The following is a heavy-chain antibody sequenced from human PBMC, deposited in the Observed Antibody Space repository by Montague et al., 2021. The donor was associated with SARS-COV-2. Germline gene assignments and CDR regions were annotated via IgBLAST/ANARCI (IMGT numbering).Heavy chain of an antibody. Sequence: SLRLSCAASGFTFDIYSMNWVRQAPGKGLEWDSSISSLSSYIYYAESVKGRFTISRDNARNSLSLQMNSLRAEDTAVYYCVRDDFYDYWGQGTLVTVSS. J-gene: IGHJ4*02. V-gene: IGHV3-21*01. CDR2: ISSLSSYI. CDR3: VRDDFYDY. CDR1: GFTFDIYS.